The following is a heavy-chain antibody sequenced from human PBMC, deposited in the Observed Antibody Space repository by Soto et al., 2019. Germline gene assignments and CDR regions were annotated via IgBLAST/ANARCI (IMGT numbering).Heavy chain of an antibody. CDR1: GGSITNYY. V-gene: IGHV4-59*01. D-gene: IGHD2-2*01. CDR2: IYYSGST. J-gene: IGHJ5*02. CDR3: ARHSSTTRGWFDP. Sequence: PSETLSLTCTVSGGSITNYYWSWIRQAPGKGLEWIGYIYYSGSTNYNPSLKSRVTISVDTSKNQFSLNLNSVTAADTVVYYCARHSSTTRGWFDPWGQGTLVTVSS.